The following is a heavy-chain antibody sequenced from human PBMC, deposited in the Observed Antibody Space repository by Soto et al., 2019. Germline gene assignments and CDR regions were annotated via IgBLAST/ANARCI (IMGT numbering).Heavy chain of an antibody. V-gene: IGHV3-23*01. CDR1: GFPLSTYC. CDR3: ARSRDYWDDLDV. Sequence: EVQLLESGGGLVQPGGSLRLSCAASGFPLSTYCMSWVRQAPGKGLEWVSSITGTGGDTYYADSAKGRFTSYRDNSNNMLYLQMNSLRVEDTAVYYCARSRDYWDDLDVWGQGTTITVSS. CDR2: ITGTGGDT. D-gene: IGHD1-1*01. J-gene: IGHJ6*02.